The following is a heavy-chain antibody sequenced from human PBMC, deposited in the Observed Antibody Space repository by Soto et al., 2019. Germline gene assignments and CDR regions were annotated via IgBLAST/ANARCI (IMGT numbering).Heavy chain of an antibody. CDR3: AARYSSSWYVTLGFDY. Sequence: PSETLSLTCAVYGGSFSGYYLSWIRQHPGKGLEWIGEINHSGSTNYNPSLKSRVTISVDTSKNQFSLKLSSVTAADTAVYYCAARYSSSWYVTLGFDYWGQGTLVTVYS. D-gene: IGHD6-13*01. V-gene: IGHV4-34*01. CDR2: INHSGST. CDR1: GGSFSGYY. J-gene: IGHJ4*02.